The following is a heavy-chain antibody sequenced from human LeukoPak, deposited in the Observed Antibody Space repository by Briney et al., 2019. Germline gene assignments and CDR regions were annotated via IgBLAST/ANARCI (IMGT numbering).Heavy chain of an antibody. D-gene: IGHD5-24*01. Sequence: GGSLRLSCAASGFTVSSNYMSWVRQAPGKGLEWVSSISGSGSGGSTYYADSVKGRFTISRDNSRNTLYLQMNSLRAEDTAVYYCAKSGYNRFDYWGQGTLVTVSS. CDR2: ISGSGSGGST. CDR1: GFTVSSNY. J-gene: IGHJ4*02. CDR3: AKSGYNRFDY. V-gene: IGHV3-23*01.